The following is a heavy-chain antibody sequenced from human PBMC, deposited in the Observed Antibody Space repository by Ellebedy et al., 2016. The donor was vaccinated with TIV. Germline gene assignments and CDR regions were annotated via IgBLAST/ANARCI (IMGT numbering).Heavy chain of an antibody. J-gene: IGHJ4*02. D-gene: IGHD6-19*01. CDR2: INHSGST. V-gene: IGHV4-34*01. CDR1: GGSLSSDY. CDR3: ARVFQYSSGWAFDY. Sequence: MPSETLSLTCAVHGGSLSSDYWSWIRQSPEKGLEWIGEINHSGSTSYNPSLKSRVSISVDTPKKQFSLKMSSVTAADTAVYYCARVFQYSSGWAFDYWGQGTLVTVSS.